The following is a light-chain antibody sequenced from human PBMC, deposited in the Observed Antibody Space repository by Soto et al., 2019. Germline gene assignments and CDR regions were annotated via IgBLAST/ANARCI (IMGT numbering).Light chain of an antibody. CDR3: QSYDDSLSVHYV. V-gene: IGLV1-40*01. J-gene: IGLJ1*01. Sequence: QSALTQPPSVSGAPGQRVTISCTGSSSNSGSTYDVQWYQQLPGTAPKLLIHGNTDRPSGVPDRFSGSKSGTSASLAITGLQADDEADYYCQSYDDSLSVHYVFGTGTKLTVL. CDR1: SSNSGSTYD. CDR2: GNT.